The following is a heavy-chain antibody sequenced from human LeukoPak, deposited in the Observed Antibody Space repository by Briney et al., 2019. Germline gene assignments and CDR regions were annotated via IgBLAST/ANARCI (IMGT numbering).Heavy chain of an antibody. J-gene: IGHJ6*02. CDR2: ISSSGSTI. V-gene: IGHV3-48*03. D-gene: IGHD2-8*01. Sequence: AGGSLRLSCAASGFTFSSYEMNSVRQAPGKGLEWVSCISSSGSTIYYADSVKGRLTISSDKAKNSLYLQMNSLRAEDTAVYYCARRPQLIFDYYGMDVWGQGTTVTVSS. CDR3: ARRPQLIFDYYGMDV. CDR1: GFTFSSYE.